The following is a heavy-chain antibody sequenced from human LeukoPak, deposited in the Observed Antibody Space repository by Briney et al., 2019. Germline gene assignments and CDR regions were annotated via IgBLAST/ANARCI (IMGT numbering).Heavy chain of an antibody. J-gene: IGHJ4*02. V-gene: IGHV3-49*04. CDR1: GFTFGDYA. Sequence: GGSLRLSCTASGFTFGDYAMSWVRQAPGKGLEWVGFTRSKAYGGTTEYAASVKGRFTISRDDSKSIAYLQMNSLKTEDTAVYYCTRAGRWLQIFDYWGQGTLVTVSS. D-gene: IGHD5-24*01. CDR3: TRAGRWLQIFDY. CDR2: TRSKAYGGTT.